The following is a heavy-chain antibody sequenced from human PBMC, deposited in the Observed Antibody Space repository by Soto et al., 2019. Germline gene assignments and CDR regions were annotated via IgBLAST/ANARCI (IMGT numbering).Heavy chain of an antibody. CDR1: GYSFTSYW. CDR2: IDPSDSYT. V-gene: IGHV5-10-1*01. Sequence: PXXSLKISCKGSGYSFTSYWICWVLQMPGKGLEWMGRIDPSDSYTNYSPSFKGHVTISADKSISTAYLQWSSMKASDTAMYYCASYSSTESAFDIWGQGTMVTVSS. CDR3: ASYSSTESAFDI. J-gene: IGHJ3*02. D-gene: IGHD6-13*01.